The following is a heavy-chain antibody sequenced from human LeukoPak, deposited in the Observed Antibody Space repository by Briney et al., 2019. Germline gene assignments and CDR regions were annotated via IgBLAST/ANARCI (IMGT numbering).Heavy chain of an antibody. CDR1: GYTFTSYY. J-gene: IGHJ4*02. CDR3: ARGIWSARTVDYYLDY. D-gene: IGHD2-21*01. V-gene: IGHV1-46*01. CDR2: INPSGGST. Sequence: GAAVKVSCKASGYTFTSYYMHWVRQAPGQGLEWMGIINPSGGSTSYAQKFQGRVTMTRDTSTSTVFMEMSSLTSEDTAVYYCARGIWSARTVDYYLDYWGQGTLVTVSS.